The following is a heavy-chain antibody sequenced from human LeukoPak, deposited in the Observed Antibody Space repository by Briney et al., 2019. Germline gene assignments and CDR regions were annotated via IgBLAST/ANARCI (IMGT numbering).Heavy chain of an antibody. D-gene: IGHD3/OR15-3a*01. Sequence: GGSLRLSCAVSGITLSNYGMSWVRQAPGKGLEWVAGISDSAGRTNYADSVKGRFTISRDNPKNTLYLQMNSLRAEDTAVYYCARRRDFIDYWGQGTLVTVSS. CDR1: GITLSNYG. V-gene: IGHV3-23*01. CDR3: ARRRDFIDY. CDR2: ISDSAGRT. J-gene: IGHJ4*02.